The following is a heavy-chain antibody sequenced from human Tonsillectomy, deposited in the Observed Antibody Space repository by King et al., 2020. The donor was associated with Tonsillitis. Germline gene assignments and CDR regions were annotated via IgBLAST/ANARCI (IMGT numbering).Heavy chain of an antibody. Sequence: VQLVESGGGLVKPGGSLRLSCAASGFTFSDYNINWVRQAPGKGLEWVACISSSSDYIYYGDSVRGRFTISRDNAKNSLYLQMNSLRAEDTAVYYCTRGLFGTVLDYWGQGTLVTVSS. CDR2: ISSSSDYI. V-gene: IGHV3-21*01. CDR1: GFTFSDYN. J-gene: IGHJ4*02. D-gene: IGHD3-16*01. CDR3: TRGLFGTVLDY.